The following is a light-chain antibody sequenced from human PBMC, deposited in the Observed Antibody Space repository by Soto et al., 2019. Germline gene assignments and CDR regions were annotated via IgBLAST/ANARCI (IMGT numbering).Light chain of an antibody. CDR1: QSVRSN. CDR3: QQYNTWPPHYT. V-gene: IGKV3-15*01. CDR2: AAS. J-gene: IGKJ3*01. Sequence: EIVMTQSPATLSVSPGESATLSCRASQSVRSNLAWYQQKPGQAPRLLIYAASTRATGIPGRFSGGGSGTEFNLTISSLQSEDFAIYYGQQYNTWPPHYTFGPGTKVDI.